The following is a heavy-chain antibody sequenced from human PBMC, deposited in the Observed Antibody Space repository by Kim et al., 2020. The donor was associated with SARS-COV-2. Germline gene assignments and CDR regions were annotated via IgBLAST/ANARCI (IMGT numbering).Heavy chain of an antibody. V-gene: IGHV4-31*02. D-gene: IGHD3-10*01. CDR3: ARYYYGSGSHDAFDI. J-gene: IGHJ3*02. Sequence: PSHKGRVTKSVDPSKNQFSLKLSSVTAADTAGYYCARYYYGSGSHDAFDIWGQGTMVTVSS.